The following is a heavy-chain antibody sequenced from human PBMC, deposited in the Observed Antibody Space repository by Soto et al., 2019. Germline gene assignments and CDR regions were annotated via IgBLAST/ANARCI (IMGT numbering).Heavy chain of an antibody. Sequence: PGGSLRLSCAASGFSFGGYSMHWVRQVPGKGLEWVSSISWNGVNIAYADSVKCRFTISRDNVKNSLYLQMNSLRREDTALYYCAKEGYCSTTSCRCFDVWGQGTMVTVSS. CDR3: AKEGYCSTTSCRCFDV. V-gene: IGHV3-9*01. J-gene: IGHJ4*02. D-gene: IGHD2-2*01. CDR2: ISWNGVNI. CDR1: GFSFGGYS.